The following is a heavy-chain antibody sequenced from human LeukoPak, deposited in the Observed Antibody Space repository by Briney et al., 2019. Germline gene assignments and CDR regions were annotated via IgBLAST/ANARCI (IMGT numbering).Heavy chain of an antibody. CDR1: GFSFSSYA. V-gene: IGHV3-21*01. Sequence: AGSLRLSCAASGFSFSSYAINWVRQAPGKGLEWVSSINPSSSYIHYADSAKGRFTISRDNAKNSLYLQMNSLRAEDTAVYYCARVVTYYSDSSGYALDYWGQGALVTVSS. CDR2: INPSSSYI. J-gene: IGHJ4*02. D-gene: IGHD3-22*01. CDR3: ARVVTYYSDSSGYALDY.